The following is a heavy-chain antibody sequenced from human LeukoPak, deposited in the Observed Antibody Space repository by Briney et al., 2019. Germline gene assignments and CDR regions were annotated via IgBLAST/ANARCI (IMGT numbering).Heavy chain of an antibody. CDR1: EFTFTSYW. CDR3: GSIIGGGGG. Sequence: GGSLRLSCAASEFTFTSYWMHWVREAPGKGLVWVSRISSDGSTTTYADSVKGRFTISRDNAKNTLFLQMNSLRVEDTAMYYCGSIIGGGGGWGQGTLVTVSS. CDR2: ISSDGSTT. D-gene: IGHD1-20*01. V-gene: IGHV3-74*01. J-gene: IGHJ4*02.